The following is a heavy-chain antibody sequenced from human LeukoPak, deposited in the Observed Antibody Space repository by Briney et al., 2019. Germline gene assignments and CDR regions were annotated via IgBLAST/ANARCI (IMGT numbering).Heavy chain of an antibody. Sequence: GGSLRLSCAASGFTFSSYGMHWVRQAPGKGLEWVAVISYDGSNKYYAYSVKGRFTISRDNSKNTLYLQMNSLRAEDTAVYYCAKDQVGTDYYYYMDVWGKGTTVTVSS. D-gene: IGHD3/OR15-3a*01. CDR1: GFTFSSYG. CDR2: ISYDGSNK. V-gene: IGHV3-30*18. CDR3: AKDQVGTDYYYYMDV. J-gene: IGHJ6*03.